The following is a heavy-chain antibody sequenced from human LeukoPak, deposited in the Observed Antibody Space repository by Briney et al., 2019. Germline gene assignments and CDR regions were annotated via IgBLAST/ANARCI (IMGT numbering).Heavy chain of an antibody. D-gene: IGHD3-22*01. CDR3: ARVAPPYDSSGYLAFDI. CDR2: IYYSGST. CDR1: GGSISTSSYY. J-gene: IGHJ3*02. V-gene: IGHV4-39*07. Sequence: SETLSLTCTVSGGSISTSSYYWGWIRQPPGKGLECIGNIYYSGSTYYNPSLKSRVTMSVDTSKNQFSLKLSSVTAADTAVYYCARVAPPYDSSGYLAFDIWGQGTMVTVSS.